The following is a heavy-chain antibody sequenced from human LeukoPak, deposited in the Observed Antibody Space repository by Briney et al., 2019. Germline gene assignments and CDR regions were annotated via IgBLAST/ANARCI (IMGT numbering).Heavy chain of an antibody. CDR2: INYSGST. V-gene: IGHV4-59*01. CDR1: GGSIRSYY. CDR3: ARDVWFGAGRTFDY. D-gene: IGHD3-10*01. Sequence: PSETLSLTCSVSGGSIRSYYWSWIRQPPGKGLEWIGYINYSGSTNYKPPLKSRVTISVDRSKKQFSLKLSSVTAADTAVYYCARDVWFGAGRTFDYWGQGTLVTVSS. J-gene: IGHJ4*02.